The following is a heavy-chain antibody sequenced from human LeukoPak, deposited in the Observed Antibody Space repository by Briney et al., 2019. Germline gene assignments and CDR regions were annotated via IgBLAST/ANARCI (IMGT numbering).Heavy chain of an antibody. J-gene: IGHJ4*02. CDR1: GFTFSGYS. Sequence: GGSLRLSCAASGFTFSGYSMHWVRQAPGKGLEWLSYISSSSSMIYYADSVKGRFTISRDNAKNSLYLQMNSLRAEDTAVYYCNLWFGEQFYWGQGTLVTVSS. V-gene: IGHV3-48*04. D-gene: IGHD3-10*01. CDR3: NLWFGEQFY. CDR2: ISSSSSMI.